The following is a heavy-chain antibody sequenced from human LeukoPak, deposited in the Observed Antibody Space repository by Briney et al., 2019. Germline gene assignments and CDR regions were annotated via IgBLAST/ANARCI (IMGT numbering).Heavy chain of an antibody. V-gene: IGHV3-48*02. CDR3: ARLANFWSGANDY. CDR1: GFTFSSYS. Sequence: PGGFLSLSCAASGFTFSSYSMNWVRQTPGKGLEWVSYISSGSSSIYYADSVKGRFTISRDNAKNSLYLQMNSLRDEDTAAYYCARLANFWSGANDYWGQGTLVTVSS. CDR2: ISSGSSSI. J-gene: IGHJ4*02. D-gene: IGHD3-3*01.